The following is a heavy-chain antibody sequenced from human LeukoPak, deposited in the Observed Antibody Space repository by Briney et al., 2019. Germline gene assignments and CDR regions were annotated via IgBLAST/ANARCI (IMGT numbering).Heavy chain of an antibody. CDR1: GASLKNYY. J-gene: IGHJ2*01. D-gene: IGHD1-26*01. CDR3: ARDLGATFDV. Sequence: SETLSLTCTVSGASLKNYYWTWIRQSAGKGLEWIGRIYVYTAETTDYNPSLKSRVTMSAATSKSQFSLNLTSVTAADTAVYYCARDLGATFDVWGRGTLVTVSS. CDR2: IYVYTAETT. V-gene: IGHV4-4*07.